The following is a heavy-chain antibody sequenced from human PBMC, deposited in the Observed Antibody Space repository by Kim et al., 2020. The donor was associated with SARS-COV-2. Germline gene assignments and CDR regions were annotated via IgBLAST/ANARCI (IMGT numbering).Heavy chain of an antibody. Sequence: SETLSLICAVYGGSFSGYYWSWIRQPPGKGLEWIGEINHSGSTNYNPPLKSRVTISVDTSKNQFSLKLSSVTAADTAVYYCARFFLFLDCSSSEVYGMDDWGQGTTVTVSS. D-gene: IGHD6-6*01. J-gene: IGHJ6*02. CDR1: GGSFSGYY. V-gene: IGHV4-34*01. CDR2: INHSGST. CDR3: ARFFLFLDCSSSEVYGMDD.